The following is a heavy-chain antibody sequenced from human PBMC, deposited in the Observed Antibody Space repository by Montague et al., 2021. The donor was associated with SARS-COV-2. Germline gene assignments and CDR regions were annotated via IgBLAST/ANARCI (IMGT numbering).Heavy chain of an antibody. CDR2: IYYTENT. Sequence: SETLSLTCTVSGGSISNSIYYWDWIREPPGKGLEWIGSIYYTENTYYXRCLKSRVTISIDTSKNQFSLKLSSVTAADTAVYYCARPGSGYSYGSGAFDYWGQGTLVTVSS. D-gene: IGHD5-18*01. V-gene: IGHV4-39*01. J-gene: IGHJ4*02. CDR1: GGSISNSIYY. CDR3: ARPGSGYSYGSGAFDY.